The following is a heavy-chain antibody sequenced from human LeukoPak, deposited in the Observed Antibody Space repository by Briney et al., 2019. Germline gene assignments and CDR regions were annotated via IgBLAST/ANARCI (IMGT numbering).Heavy chain of an antibody. CDR2: IIPIFGTA. J-gene: IGHJ5*02. V-gene: IGHV1-69*06. D-gene: IGHD2-2*01. CDR1: GRTFSSYA. Sequence: APVKPSCKASGRTFSSYATSWGRRAPGQGLEWMGGIIPIFGTANYAQKFQGRVTITADKSTSKAYMELSSLKAEDTAVYYCARGGVVPAASNWFDPWGQGTLVTVSS. CDR3: ARGGVVPAASNWFDP.